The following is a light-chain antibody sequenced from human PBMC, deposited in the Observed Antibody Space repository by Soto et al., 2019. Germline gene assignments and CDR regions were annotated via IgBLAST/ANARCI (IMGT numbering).Light chain of an antibody. CDR2: GAS. J-gene: IGKJ2*01. CDR3: QQYNNWPYT. CDR1: QSVSSN. V-gene: IGKV3-15*01. Sequence: EIVMTQSRATLSVSPGEKATLSCGASQSVSSNLAWYQQKPGQAPRLLIYGASTRATGIPARFSGSGSGTEFTLTISSLQSEDFAVYYCQQYNNWPYTFGQGTKLEIK.